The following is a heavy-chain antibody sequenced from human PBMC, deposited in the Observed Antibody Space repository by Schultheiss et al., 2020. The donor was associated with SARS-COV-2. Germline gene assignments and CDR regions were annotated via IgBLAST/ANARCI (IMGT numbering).Heavy chain of an antibody. CDR2: IYYSGST. CDR1: GYSISSGYY. Sequence: SETLSLTCAVSGYSISSGYYWGWIRQPPGKGLEWIGSIYYSGSTNYNPSLKSRVTISVDTSKNQFSLQLNSVTPEDTAVYYCARHPGAFDIWGRGTTVTVSS. CDR3: ARHPGAFDI. J-gene: IGHJ3*02. V-gene: IGHV4-38-2*01.